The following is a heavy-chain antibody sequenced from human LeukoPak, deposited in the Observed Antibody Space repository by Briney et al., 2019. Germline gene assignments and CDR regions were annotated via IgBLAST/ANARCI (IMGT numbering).Heavy chain of an antibody. J-gene: IGHJ4*02. CDR1: RFTSNNSA. CDR2: ISGSGDST. V-gene: IGHV3-23*01. CDR3: VKGCSYTSCYTSDY. Sequence: GGSLRLSCAASRFTSNNSAMTWVRQAPGKGLGWVSSISGSGDSTHYADSVKGRFAISSDNSKNMLYLQMNSLRGEDTAIYYCVKGCSYTSCYTSDYWGQGTLVTVSS. D-gene: IGHD2-2*02.